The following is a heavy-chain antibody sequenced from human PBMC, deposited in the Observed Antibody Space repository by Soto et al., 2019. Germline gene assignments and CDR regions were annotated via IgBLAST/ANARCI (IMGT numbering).Heavy chain of an antibody. Sequence: PSETLSLTCAVAGGSVANLGDYWSWIRQTPGKGLEWIGYVSYIGSTNYNPSLKSRVTISVDTSKNQFSLKLSSVTAADTAVYYCAREWSYDSSGYYYYFEPWGQGTLVTVSS. V-gene: IGHV4-61*08. J-gene: IGHJ4*02. CDR3: AREWSYDSSGYYYYFEP. CDR2: VSYIGST. CDR1: GGSVANLGDY. D-gene: IGHD3-22*01.